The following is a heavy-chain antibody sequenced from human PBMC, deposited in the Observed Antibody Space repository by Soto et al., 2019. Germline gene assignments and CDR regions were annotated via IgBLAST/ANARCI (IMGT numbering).Heavy chain of an antibody. CDR2: MEPSDSYT. Sequence: GESLKISCKGSGYSVTSYWISWLRQMPGKGLEWIGRMEPSDSYTTYSPSFQGHVTISADKSISTAYLQWRSLKASDNAMYYCARFPLESDAIIYYYTMDGWGQGTMVTVSS. V-gene: IGHV5-10-1*01. J-gene: IGHJ6*02. CDR1: GYSVTSYW. CDR3: ARFPLESDAIIYYYTMDG. D-gene: IGHD2-2*01.